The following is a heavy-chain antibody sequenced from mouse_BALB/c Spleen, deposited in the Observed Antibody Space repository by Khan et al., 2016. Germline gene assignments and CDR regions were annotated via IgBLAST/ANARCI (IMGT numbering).Heavy chain of an antibody. V-gene: IGHV1-85*01. CDR3: ARLYGSTYWYFDV. J-gene: IGHJ1*01. CDR1: GYTFTSYD. Sequence: QVQLQQSGAELVKPGASVKLSCKASGYTFTSYDINWVRQRPEQGLEWIGWIFPGDGSTKYNEKFKGKATLTTAKSSSTAYMQLSRLTSEDSAVYCCARLYGSTYWYFDVWGAGTTVTVSS. CDR2: IFPGDGST. D-gene: IGHD1-1*01.